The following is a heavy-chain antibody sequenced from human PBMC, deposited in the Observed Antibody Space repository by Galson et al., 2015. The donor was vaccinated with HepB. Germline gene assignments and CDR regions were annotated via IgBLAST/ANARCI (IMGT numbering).Heavy chain of an antibody. CDR1: GYTFTSYD. CDR2: INTNTGNP. CDR3: ARGQYDILTGYYYCYFDL. V-gene: IGHV7-4-1*02. Sequence: SVKVSCKASGYTFTSYDMNWVRQAPGQGLEWMGWINTNTGNPTYPQGFTGRFVFSLDTSVSTAYLQISSLKAEDTAVYYCARGQYDILTGYYYCYFDLWGRGTLVTVSS. J-gene: IGHJ2*01. D-gene: IGHD3-9*01.